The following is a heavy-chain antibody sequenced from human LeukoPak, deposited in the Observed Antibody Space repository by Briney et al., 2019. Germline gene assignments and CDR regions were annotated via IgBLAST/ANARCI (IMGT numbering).Heavy chain of an antibody. CDR1: GGSISSGGYY. J-gene: IGHJ4*02. CDR2: IYYSGST. V-gene: IGHV4-31*03. Sequence: SETLSLTCTVSGGSISSGGYYWSWIRQHPGKGLEWIGYIYYSGSTYYNPSLKSRVTISVDTSKNQFSLKLSSVTAADTAVYYCARDRGRGWYLDYWGQGTLVTVSS. D-gene: IGHD6-19*01. CDR3: ARDRGRGWYLDY.